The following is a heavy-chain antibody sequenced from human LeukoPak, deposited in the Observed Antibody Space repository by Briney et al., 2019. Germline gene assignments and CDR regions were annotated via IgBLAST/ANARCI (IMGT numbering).Heavy chain of an antibody. Sequence: ASVKVSCKASGYTFTGYYMHWVRQAPGQGLEWMGWINPNSGGTNYAQKFQGRVTMTRDTSISTAYMELSRLRSDDTAVYYCARVSGYCSGGSCYHRSPFDPWGQGTLVTVSS. V-gene: IGHV1-2*02. CDR1: GYTFTGYY. CDR2: INPNSGGT. J-gene: IGHJ5*02. CDR3: ARVSGYCSGGSCYHRSPFDP. D-gene: IGHD2-15*01.